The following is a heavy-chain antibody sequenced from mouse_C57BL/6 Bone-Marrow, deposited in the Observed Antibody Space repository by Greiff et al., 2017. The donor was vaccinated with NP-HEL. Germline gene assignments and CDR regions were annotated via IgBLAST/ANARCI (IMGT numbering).Heavy chain of an antibody. V-gene: IGHV1-81*01. D-gene: IGHD3-2*02. CDR1: GYTFTSYG. CDR2: IYPRSGNT. J-gene: IGHJ3*01. CDR3: ARGTAQARWFAY. Sequence: VQGVESGAELARPGASVKLSCKASGYTFTSYGISWVKQRTGQGLEWIGEIYPRSGNTYYNEKFKGKATLTADKSSSTAYMELRSLTSEDSSVYFCARGTAQARWFAYWGQGTLVTVSA.